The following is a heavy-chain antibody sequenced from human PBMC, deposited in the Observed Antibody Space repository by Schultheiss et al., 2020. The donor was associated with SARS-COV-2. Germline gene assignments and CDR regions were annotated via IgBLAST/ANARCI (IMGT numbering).Heavy chain of an antibody. V-gene: IGHV4-61*01. CDR1: GAYISSSNYY. J-gene: IGHJ4*02. CDR3: ASLDSSGYYILRY. D-gene: IGHD3-22*01. CDR2: IYYSGST. Sequence: SETLSLTCTVSGAYISSSNYYWSWIRQPPGKGLEWIGYIYYSGSTNYNPSLKSRVTISVDTSKNQFSLKLSSVTAADTAVYYCASLDSSGYYILRYWGQGTLVTVSS.